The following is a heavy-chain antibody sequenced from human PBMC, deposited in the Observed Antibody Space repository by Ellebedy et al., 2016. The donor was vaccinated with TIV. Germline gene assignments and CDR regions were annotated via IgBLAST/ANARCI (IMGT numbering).Heavy chain of an antibody. J-gene: IGHJ5*02. CDR2: ISYDGSNK. CDR1: GYTFTSYA. Sequence: SCKASGYTFTSYAIHWVRQAPGKGLEWVAVISYDGSNKYYADSVKGRFTISRDNSKNTLYLQMNSLRAEDTALYYCAKSEYCSGGSCYSNWFDPWGQGTLVTVSS. CDR3: AKSEYCSGGSCYSNWFDP. D-gene: IGHD2-15*01. V-gene: IGHV3-30-3*02.